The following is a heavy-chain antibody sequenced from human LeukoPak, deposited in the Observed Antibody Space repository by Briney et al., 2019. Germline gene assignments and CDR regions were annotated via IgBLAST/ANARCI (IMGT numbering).Heavy chain of an antibody. V-gene: IGHV1-18*01. J-gene: IGHJ4*02. CDR3: ARDRGRAAAGASNLLDY. D-gene: IGHD6-13*01. CDR2: ISAYNGNT. Sequence: ASVKVSCKASGYTFTSYGISWVRQAPGQGLEWMGWISAYNGNTNYAQKLQGRVTMTTDTSTSTAYMELRSLRSDDTAVYYCARDRGRAAAGASNLLDYWGQGTLVTVYS. CDR1: GYTFTSYG.